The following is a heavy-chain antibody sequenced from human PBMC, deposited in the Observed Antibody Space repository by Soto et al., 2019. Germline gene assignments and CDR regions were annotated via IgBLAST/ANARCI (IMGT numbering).Heavy chain of an antibody. CDR1: GGTFSSYT. D-gene: IGHD3-10*01. CDR3: ARDRGDLGRFDAFDI. CDR2: IIPILGIA. Sequence: SVKVSCKASGGTFSSYTISWVRQAPGQGLEWMGRIIPILGIANYAQKFQGRVTITADKSTSTAYMELSSLRSEDTAVYYCARDRGDLGRFDAFDIWGQGTMVTVSS. V-gene: IGHV1-69*04. J-gene: IGHJ3*02.